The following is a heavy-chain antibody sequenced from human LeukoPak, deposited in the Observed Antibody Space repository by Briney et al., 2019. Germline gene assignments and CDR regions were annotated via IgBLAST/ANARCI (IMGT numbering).Heavy chain of an antibody. CDR2: ISAYNGNT. V-gene: IGHV1-18*01. CDR1: GGTFSSYA. D-gene: IGHD3-3*01. J-gene: IGHJ4*02. Sequence: ASVKVSCKASGGTFSSYAISWVRQAPGQGLEWMGWISAYNGNTNYAQKLQGRVTMTTDTSTSTAYMELKSLRSDDTAVYYCARDVGRLRFLEWDTDYWGQGTLVTVSS. CDR3: ARDVGRLRFLEWDTDY.